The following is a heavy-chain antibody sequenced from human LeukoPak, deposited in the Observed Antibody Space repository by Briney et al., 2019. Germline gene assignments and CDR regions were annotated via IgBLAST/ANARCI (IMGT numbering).Heavy chain of an antibody. J-gene: IGHJ5*02. CDR1: GYTFTSYA. CDR3: ARGSVTRSYPYWFDP. V-gene: IGHV7-4-1*02. D-gene: IGHD1-26*01. Sequence: ASVKVSCKASGYTFTSYAMNWVRQAPGQGLEWMGWINTDTGNPTYAQGFTGRFVFSLDTSVSTAYLQISSLKAEDTAVYYCARGSVTRSYPYWFDPWGQGTLVTVSS. CDR2: INTDTGNP.